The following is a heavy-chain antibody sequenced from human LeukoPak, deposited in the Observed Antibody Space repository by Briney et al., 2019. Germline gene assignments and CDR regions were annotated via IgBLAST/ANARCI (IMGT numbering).Heavy chain of an antibody. CDR3: ARCRRPAAVLS. J-gene: IGHJ4*02. V-gene: IGHV4-59*12. D-gene: IGHD2-8*01. CDR2: IYYSGST. Sequence: PSETLSLTCTVSGGSISSYYWSWIRQPPGKGLEWIGYIYYSGSTYYNPSLKSRVTISVDTSKNQFSLKLSSVTAADTAVYYCARCRRPAAVLSWGQGTLVTVSS. CDR1: GGSISSYY.